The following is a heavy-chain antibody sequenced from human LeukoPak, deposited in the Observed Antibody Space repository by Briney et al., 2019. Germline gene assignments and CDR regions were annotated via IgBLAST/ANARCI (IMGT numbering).Heavy chain of an antibody. Sequence: SETLSLTCTVSGGSISSYYWSWTRQPPGKGLEWIGYIYYSGSTNYNPSLKSRVTISVDTSRNQFSLKLSSVTAADTAVYYCARGSSGWSKVNWFDPWGQGTLVTVSS. V-gene: IGHV4-59*01. CDR1: GGSISSYY. D-gene: IGHD6-19*01. CDR2: IYYSGST. CDR3: ARGSSGWSKVNWFDP. J-gene: IGHJ5*02.